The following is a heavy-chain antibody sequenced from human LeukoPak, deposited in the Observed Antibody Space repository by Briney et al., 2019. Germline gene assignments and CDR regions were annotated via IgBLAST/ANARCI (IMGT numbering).Heavy chain of an antibody. Sequence: GGSLRLSCAASGFTFSSYWMSWVRQAPGKGLEWVAVTSHDENNKYYADSVKGRFTISRDNAKKTLYLEMNSLRMEDTAIYYCATSRVFDHWGQGTLVTVSS. CDR3: ATSRVFDH. CDR2: TSHDENNK. J-gene: IGHJ4*02. V-gene: IGHV3-30-3*01. CDR1: GFTFSSYW.